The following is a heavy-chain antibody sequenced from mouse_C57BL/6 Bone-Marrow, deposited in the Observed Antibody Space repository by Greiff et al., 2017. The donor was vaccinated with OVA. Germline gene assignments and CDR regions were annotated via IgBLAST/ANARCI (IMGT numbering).Heavy chain of an antibody. CDR2: INPSSGYT. D-gene: IGHD1-1*01. CDR3: EREILQFITLRDFDY. V-gene: IGHV1-7*01. CDR1: GYTFTSYW. J-gene: IGHJ2*01. Sequence: VQVVESGAELAKPGASVKLSCKASGYTFTSYWMHWVKQRPGQGLEWIGYINPSSGYTKYNQKFKDKATLTADKSSSTAYMQLSSLTYEDSAVYYCEREILQFITLRDFDYWGQGTTLTVSS.